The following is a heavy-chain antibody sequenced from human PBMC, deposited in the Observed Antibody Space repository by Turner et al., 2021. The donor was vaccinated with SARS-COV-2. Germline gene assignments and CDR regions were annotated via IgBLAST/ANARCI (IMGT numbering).Heavy chain of an antibody. CDR3: ATYYDDGDLRYDF. CDR1: GYSLSELA. CDR2: FDAEEGQT. Sequence: QVQMVPSGAELKSPGASVNVSCEISGYSLSELAMYWVRQAPGKGLEWMGGFDAEEGQTIYAQKFRGRVTLTEDTTTDTAYMDLSSLTSEDTATYYCATYYDDGDLRYDFWGQGTLVTVSS. V-gene: IGHV1-24*01. J-gene: IGHJ4*02. D-gene: IGHD3-16*01.